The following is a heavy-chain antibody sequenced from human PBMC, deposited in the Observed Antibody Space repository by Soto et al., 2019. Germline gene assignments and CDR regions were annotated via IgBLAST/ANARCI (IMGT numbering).Heavy chain of an antibody. Sequence: SSATMPLTSQVSGTSLSRYYWRWIRPPTGKGLEWIGYIYYSGSTNYNPSLKSRVTISVDTSKNQFSLKLSSVTAGDPAFYYWARGVPPNTGVAPGGQETLFPFSS. D-gene: IGHD2-2*01. CDR1: GTSLSRYY. CDR3: ARGVPPNTGVAP. CDR2: IYYSGST. J-gene: IGHJ5*02. V-gene: IGHV4-59*01.